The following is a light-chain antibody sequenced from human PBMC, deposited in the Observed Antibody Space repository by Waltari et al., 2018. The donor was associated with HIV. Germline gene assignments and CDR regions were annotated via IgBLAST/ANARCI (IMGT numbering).Light chain of an antibody. CDR3: QQYCSPPPLT. CDR2: AAS. Sequence: DIQMTQSPSSLSASVGDRVTTTCRASQAISNSLAWYQQKPGKAPKLLLYAASRLESGVPSRFSGSRSGTDYALTISSLQPEDFAVYYCQQYCSPPPLTFGGGTKVEIK. CDR1: QAISNS. V-gene: IGKV1-NL1*01. J-gene: IGKJ4*01.